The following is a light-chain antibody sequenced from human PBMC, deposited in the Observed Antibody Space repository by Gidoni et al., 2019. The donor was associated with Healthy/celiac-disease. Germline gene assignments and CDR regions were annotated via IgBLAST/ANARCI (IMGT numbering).Light chain of an antibody. CDR2: GAS. CDR1: QSVSSSY. J-gene: IGKJ2*01. CDR3: QQYGSSPPMYT. V-gene: IGKV3-20*01. Sequence: IVLTQSPGTLSLSPGERATLSCRASQSVSSSYLAWYQKKPGQAPRLLIDGASSRATGIPDRCSGSGSGTDFTLTISRLEPEDVAVYYCQQYGSSPPMYTFGQGTKLEIK.